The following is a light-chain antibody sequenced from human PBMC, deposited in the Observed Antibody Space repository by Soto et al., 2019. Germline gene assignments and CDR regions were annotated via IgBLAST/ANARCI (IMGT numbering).Light chain of an antibody. V-gene: IGLV2-11*01. Sequence: QSVLTQPRSVSGSPGQSVTISCTGTSSDVGGYNFVSWYQQHPGKAPKLVIHDVTKRPSGVPDRFSGSKSGNTASLTISGLQAEDEALYYCCSYAASYNFNVVFGGGTKLTVL. CDR1: SSDVGGYNF. CDR2: DVT. CDR3: CSYAASYNFNVV. J-gene: IGLJ2*01.